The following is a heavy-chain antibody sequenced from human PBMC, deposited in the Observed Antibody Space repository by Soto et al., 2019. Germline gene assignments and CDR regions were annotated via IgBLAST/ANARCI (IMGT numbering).Heavy chain of an antibody. Sequence: ASVKVSCKASGYTFTSYYMHWVRQAPGQGLEWMGIINPICGTESYAQKFQGRVTITADESTSTAYIELSSLRSEDTAVYYCAREGDYCSSPSCSDVWFDPWGQGTLVTVSS. J-gene: IGHJ5*02. CDR2: INPICGTE. CDR3: AREGDYCSSPSCSDVWFDP. CDR1: GYTFTSYY. D-gene: IGHD2-2*01. V-gene: IGHV1-46*01.